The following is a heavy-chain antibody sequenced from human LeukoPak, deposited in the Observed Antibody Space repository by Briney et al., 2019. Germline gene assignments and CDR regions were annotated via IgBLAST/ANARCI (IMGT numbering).Heavy chain of an antibody. Sequence: PSETLSLTCAVSGGSISSGGYSWSWIRQPPGKGLEWIGYIYHSGSIYYNPSLKSRVTISVDRSKNQFSLKLSSVTAADTAVYYCARGRYKRLEIDYWGQGTLVTVSS. CDR3: ARGRYKRLEIDY. CDR2: IYHSGSI. CDR1: GGSISSGGYS. V-gene: IGHV4-30-2*01. J-gene: IGHJ4*02. D-gene: IGHD1-14*01.